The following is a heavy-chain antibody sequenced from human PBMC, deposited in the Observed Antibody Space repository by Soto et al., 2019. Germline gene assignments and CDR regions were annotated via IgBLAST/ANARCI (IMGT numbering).Heavy chain of an antibody. J-gene: IGHJ4*02. CDR1: GYDFTTYG. V-gene: IGHV1-18*01. Sequence: QVHLVQSGAEVKKPGASVKVSCKGSGYDFTTYGITWVRQAPGQGLEWMAWISAHNGNTDYAQKLQGRVTVTRDTSTRTAYMELRSLRSDDTAVYYCARGRYGDYWGQGALVTVS. D-gene: IGHD1-1*01. CDR3: ARGRYGDY. CDR2: ISAHNGNT.